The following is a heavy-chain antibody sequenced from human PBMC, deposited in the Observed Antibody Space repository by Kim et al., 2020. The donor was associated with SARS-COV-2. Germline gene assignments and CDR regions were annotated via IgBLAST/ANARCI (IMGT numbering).Heavy chain of an antibody. J-gene: IGHJ6*02. CDR1: GYTFTSYA. Sequence: ASVKVSCKASGYTFTSYAMNWVRQAPGQGLEWMGWINTNTGNPTYAQGFTGRFVFSLDTSVSTAYLQISSLKAEDTAVYYCARDLTRIAARPYYYYGMDVWGQGTTVTVSS. D-gene: IGHD6-6*01. V-gene: IGHV7-4-1*02. CDR3: ARDLTRIAARPYYYYGMDV. CDR2: INTNTGNP.